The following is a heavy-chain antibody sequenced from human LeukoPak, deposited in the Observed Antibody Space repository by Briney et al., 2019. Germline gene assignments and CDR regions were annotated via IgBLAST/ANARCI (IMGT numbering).Heavy chain of an antibody. CDR3: ARVTMVAGASYNWSVP. Sequence: GGSLRLSCAASGFTFSNCGMHWVRQAPGKGLEWVAVIWSDGSNKHYADSARGRFTISRDNSKNTLYLQMNSLRAEDTAVYYCARVTMVAGASYNWSVPWGQGTLVTVST. CDR1: GFTFSNCG. J-gene: IGHJ5*02. CDR2: IWSDGSNK. V-gene: IGHV3-33*01. D-gene: IGHD2-15*01.